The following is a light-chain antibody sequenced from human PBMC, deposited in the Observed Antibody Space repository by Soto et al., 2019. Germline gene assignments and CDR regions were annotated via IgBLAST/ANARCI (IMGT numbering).Light chain of an antibody. CDR1: SSDVGGYNY. CDR2: DVS. Sequence: QSALTQPASVSGSPGQSITISCTGTSSDVGGYNYVSWYQQHPGKAPKHMIYDVSNRPSGVSNRFSGSKSGNTASLTISGLQAEDEADYYCSSYTSSSTLGVFGGGTKLTVL. V-gene: IGLV2-14*01. CDR3: SSYTSSSTLGV. J-gene: IGLJ2*01.